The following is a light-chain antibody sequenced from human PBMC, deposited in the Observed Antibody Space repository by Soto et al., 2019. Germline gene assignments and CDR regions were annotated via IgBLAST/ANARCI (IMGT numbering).Light chain of an antibody. CDR3: QQYGSSRT. Sequence: EVVVTQSPGTLSLSPWEIATLSCRAIQSVSSSYLAWYQHKPGQAPRLLIYGASSRATGIPDRFSGSGSGTDFTLTISRLEPEDFAVYYCQQYGSSRTFGQGTKVDI. CDR1: QSVSSSY. CDR2: GAS. V-gene: IGKV3-20*01. J-gene: IGKJ1*01.